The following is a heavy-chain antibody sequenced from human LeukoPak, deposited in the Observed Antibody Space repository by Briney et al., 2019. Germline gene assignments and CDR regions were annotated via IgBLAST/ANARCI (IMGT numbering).Heavy chain of an antibody. V-gene: IGHV3-23*01. CDR1: GFTFSSYA. D-gene: IGHD1-7*01. CDR3: ARFPPSWSWNYVTYFDY. CDR2: ISGSGGAT. J-gene: IGHJ4*02. Sequence: PGGSLRLSCAASGFTFSSYAMTWVRQAPGKGLEWVSGISGSGGATYSADSVKGRFTISRDNPKNTLYLQMNSLRAEDTAVYYCARFPPSWSWNYVTYFDYWGQGTLVTVSS.